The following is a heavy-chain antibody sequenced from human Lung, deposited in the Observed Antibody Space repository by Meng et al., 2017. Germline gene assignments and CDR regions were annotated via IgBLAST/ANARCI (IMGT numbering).Heavy chain of an antibody. CDR3: ARGPTTMAHDFDY. D-gene: IGHD4-11*01. CDR2: INHSGST. J-gene: IGHJ4*02. CDR1: GWSFSDYY. Sequence: QLQQWGAGLLMPSETLTLTVVGSGWSFSDYYRSWIRQPPGKGREWIGEINHSGSTNYNPSLESRATIAVDTSQNNLSLKLSSVTAADSAVYYCARGPTTMAHDFDYWGQGTLVTVSS. V-gene: IGHV4-34*01.